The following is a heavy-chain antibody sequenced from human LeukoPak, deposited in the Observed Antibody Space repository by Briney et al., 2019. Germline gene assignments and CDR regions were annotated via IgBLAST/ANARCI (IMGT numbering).Heavy chain of an antibody. Sequence: GGSLRLSCAASGFTFSSYEMNWVRQAPGKGLEWVSYISSSGSTIYYADSVKGRFTISRDNAKNSLYLQMNSLRAEDTAVYYCARGEHGYSYGNDYWGQGTLVTVSS. CDR1: GFTFSSYE. D-gene: IGHD5-18*01. CDR2: ISSSGSTI. CDR3: ARGEHGYSYGNDY. J-gene: IGHJ4*02. V-gene: IGHV3-48*03.